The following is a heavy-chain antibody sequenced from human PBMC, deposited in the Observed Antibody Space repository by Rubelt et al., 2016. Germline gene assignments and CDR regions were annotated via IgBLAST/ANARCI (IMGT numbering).Heavy chain of an antibody. CDR1: GGTFSSYA. V-gene: IGHV1-3*01. J-gene: IGHJ4*02. Sequence: QVQLVQSGAEVKKPGASVKVSCKASGGTFSSYAISWVRRAPGQGLEWMGRINAGNGNTKYSQKFQGRVTITRDTSASTAYMELSSLRSEDTAVYYCARRGYDTDSPFDYWGQGTLVTVSS. CDR3: ARRGYDTDSPFDY. CDR2: INAGNGNT. D-gene: IGHD3-22*01.